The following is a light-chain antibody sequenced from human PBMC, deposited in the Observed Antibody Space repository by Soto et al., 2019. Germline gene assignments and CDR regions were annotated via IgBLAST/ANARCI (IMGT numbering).Light chain of an antibody. CDR1: QSVSSSY. CDR2: GAS. J-gene: IGKJ1*01. CDR3: QQYGSSPVT. V-gene: IGKV3-20*01. Sequence: IVLTQSPGTLYLSPGERATLSCRASQSVSSSYLAQYQQKPGQAPRLLMYGASSRATGIPDRFSGSGSGTAFPLTISRLEPEDFAVYYCQQYGSSPVTFGQGTKVDIK.